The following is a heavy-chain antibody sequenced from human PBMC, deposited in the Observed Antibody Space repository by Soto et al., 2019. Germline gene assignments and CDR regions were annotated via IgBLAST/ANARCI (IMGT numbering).Heavy chain of an antibody. CDR2: IYYSGST. CDR3: AREDYYDDYYFDY. V-gene: IGHV4-31*03. J-gene: IGHJ4*02. Sequence: SETLSLTCTVSGGSISSSGYYWSWIRQHPGKGLEWIGYIYYSGSTYYNPSLKSRVTISVDTSKNQFSLKLSSVTAADTAVYYCAREDYYDDYYFDYWGQGTLVTVSS. CDR1: GGSISSSGYY. D-gene: IGHD3-22*01.